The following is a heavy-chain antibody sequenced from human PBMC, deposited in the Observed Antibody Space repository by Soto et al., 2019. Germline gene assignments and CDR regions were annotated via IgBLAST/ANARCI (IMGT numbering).Heavy chain of an antibody. Sequence: SETLSLTCAVYGESFSGHIWTWIRQTPGKGLEWIGSISYSGTTYSNPSLKSRLTMSLDTSKNHFSLKLTSVTAADTAVYYCASEYSSSSWFDPWGQGALVTVSS. D-gene: IGHD6-6*01. J-gene: IGHJ5*02. CDR2: ISYSGTT. V-gene: IGHV4-34*01. CDR1: GESFSGHI. CDR3: ASEYSSSSWFDP.